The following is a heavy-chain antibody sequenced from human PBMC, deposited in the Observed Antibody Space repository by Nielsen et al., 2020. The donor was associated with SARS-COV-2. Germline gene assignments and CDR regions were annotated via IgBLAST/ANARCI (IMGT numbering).Heavy chain of an antibody. J-gene: IGHJ4*02. D-gene: IGHD6-6*01. V-gene: IGHV3-48*02. Sequence: GESLKISCAASGFTFGDAIIHWVRQAPGKGLEWVSYITSTSNTIYYADSVKGRFTISRDNADNSLYLQMDSLRDEDTAVYYCARDSPSMAARRLYYFDYWGQGTLVAVSS. CDR2: ITSTSNTI. CDR3: ARDSPSMAARRLYYFDY. CDR1: GFTFGDAI.